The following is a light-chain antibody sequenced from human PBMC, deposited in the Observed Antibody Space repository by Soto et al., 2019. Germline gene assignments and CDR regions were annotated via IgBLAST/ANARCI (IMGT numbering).Light chain of an antibody. J-gene: IGLJ2*01. CDR3: SSYTTSNTLV. V-gene: IGLV2-14*03. CDR2: DVS. Sequence: QSALTQPASVSGSPGQSIAISCTGTSSDVGAYNYVSWHKQHPGKAPKIVIYDVSNRPSGVSDRFSGSKSGNTASLTISGLQAEDEADYYCSSYTTSNTLVFGGGTKVTVL. CDR1: SSDVGAYNY.